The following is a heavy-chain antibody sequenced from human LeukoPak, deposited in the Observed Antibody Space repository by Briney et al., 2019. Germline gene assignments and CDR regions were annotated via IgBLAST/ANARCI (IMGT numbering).Heavy chain of an antibody. CDR1: EFILSDNS. J-gene: IGHJ4*02. CDR2: IWNDGSET. CDR3: ARDMGRAWYGPPDY. Sequence: VGLLRLSRSDREFILSDNSIDLVGHGPIKKKEWVAVIWNDGSETFHADSVKGRFRIARDNSKNTLYLQMNSLRAEDTAVYFCARDMGRAWYGPPDYWGQGTLVTVSS. V-gene: IGHV3-33*01. D-gene: IGHD6-13*01.